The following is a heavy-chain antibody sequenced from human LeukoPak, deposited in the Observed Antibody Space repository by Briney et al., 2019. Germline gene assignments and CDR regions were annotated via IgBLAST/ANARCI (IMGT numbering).Heavy chain of an antibody. V-gene: IGHV1-69*05. Sequence: ASVKVSCKASGGTFSSYAISWVRQAPGQGLEWMGGIIPIFGTANYAQKFQGRVTITTDESTSTAYMELSSLRSEDTAVYYCATHPQGYFDYWGQGTLVIVSS. J-gene: IGHJ4*02. CDR3: ATHPQGYFDY. CDR1: GGTFSSYA. CDR2: IIPIFGTA.